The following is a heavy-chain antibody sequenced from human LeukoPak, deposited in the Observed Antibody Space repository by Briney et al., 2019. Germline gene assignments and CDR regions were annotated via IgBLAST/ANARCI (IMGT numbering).Heavy chain of an antibody. D-gene: IGHD6-19*01. Sequence: ASVTVSCKASGYTFTGYYMHWVRQAPGQGLEWMGWINPNSGGTNYAQKFQGRVTMTRDTSISTAYMELSRLRSDDTAVYYCARVAVAGTAHWGQGTLVTVSS. J-gene: IGHJ4*02. CDR3: ARVAVAGTAH. CDR1: GYTFTGYY. V-gene: IGHV1-2*02. CDR2: INPNSGGT.